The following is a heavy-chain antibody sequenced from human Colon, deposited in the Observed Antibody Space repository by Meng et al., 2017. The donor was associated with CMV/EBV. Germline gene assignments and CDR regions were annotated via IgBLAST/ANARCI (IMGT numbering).Heavy chain of an antibody. D-gene: IGHD3-9*01. CDR1: GYPFTNYD. CDR3: ARGLRYFDWLPPSSWFDP. V-gene: IGHV1-8*01. J-gene: IGHJ5*02. Sequence: SVKVSCKASGYPFTNYDINWVRQATGQGLEWMGWMNPNSGNTGYAQKFQGRVTITRNTSISTAYMELSSLRSEDTAVYYCARGLRYFDWLPPSSWFDPWGQGTLVTVSS. CDR2: MNPNSGNT.